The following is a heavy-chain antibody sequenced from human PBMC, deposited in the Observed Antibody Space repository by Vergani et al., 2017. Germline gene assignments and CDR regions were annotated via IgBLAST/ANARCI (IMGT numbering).Heavy chain of an antibody. CDR3: AIVRGGWLQYTTGNDAFDI. V-gene: IGHV1-8*01. D-gene: IGHD5-24*01. CDR2: MNPNSSNT. J-gene: IGHJ3*02. CDR1: GYTFTSYD. Sequence: QVQLVQSGAEVKKPGASVKVSCKASGYTFTSYDINWVRQATGQGLEWMGWMNPNSSNTGYAQKFQGRVTMTRNTSISTAYMELSSLRSEDTAVYYCAIVRGGWLQYTTGNDAFDIWGQGTMVTVSS.